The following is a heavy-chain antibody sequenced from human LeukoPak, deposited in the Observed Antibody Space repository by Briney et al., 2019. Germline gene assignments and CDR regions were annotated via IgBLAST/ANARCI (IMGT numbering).Heavy chain of an antibody. CDR3: ARILVVPAANYYYSYGMDV. V-gene: IGHV3-21*06. D-gene: IGHD2-2*01. Sequence: GGSLRLSCAASGFTFSDYNMNWVRQAPGKGLEWVSSISSSATYIYYADSVKGRFTISRDNAKTSLSLQMNSLRAEDTAVYYCARILVVPAANYYYSYGMDVWGQGSTVTVSS. CDR2: ISSSATYI. J-gene: IGHJ6*02. CDR1: GFTFSDYN.